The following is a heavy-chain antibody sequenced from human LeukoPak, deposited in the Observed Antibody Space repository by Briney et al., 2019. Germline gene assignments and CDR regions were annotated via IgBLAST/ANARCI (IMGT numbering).Heavy chain of an antibody. CDR2: MNPNSGNT. CDR1: GYTFTSYD. D-gene: IGHD6-6*01. V-gene: IGHV1-8*03. Sequence: GASVKVSCKASGYTFTSYDINWVRQATGQGLEWMGWMNPNSGNTGYAQKFQGRVTITRNTSISTAYMELSSLRSEDTAVYYCARDLGIAARRVFDYWGQGTLVTVSS. CDR3: ARDLGIAARRVFDY. J-gene: IGHJ4*02.